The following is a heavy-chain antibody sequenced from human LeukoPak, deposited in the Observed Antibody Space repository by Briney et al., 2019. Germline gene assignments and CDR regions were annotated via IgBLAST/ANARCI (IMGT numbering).Heavy chain of an antibody. V-gene: IGHV1-69*04. J-gene: IGHJ6*02. CDR3: ARDQWLVNGNYYYGMDV. CDR2: IIPILGIA. Sequence: SVKVSCKASGGTFSSYAISWVRQAPGQGLEWMGRIIPILGIANYAQKFQGRVTITADKSTSTAYMELSSLRSEDTAVYYCARDQWLVNGNYYYGMDVWGQGTTVTVSS. CDR1: GGTFSSYA. D-gene: IGHD6-19*01.